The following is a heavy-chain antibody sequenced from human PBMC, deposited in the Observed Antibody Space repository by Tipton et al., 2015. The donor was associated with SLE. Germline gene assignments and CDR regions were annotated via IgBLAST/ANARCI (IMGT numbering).Heavy chain of an antibody. CDR1: GFTFSSYA. Sequence: SLRLSCAASGFTFSSYALHWVRQAPGKGLDWVALISYDGSNKYYADSVKGRFTISRDNSKNTLYLQMNSLRAEDTAVYYCAREGSGSYWKYYYYMDVWGKGTTVTVSS. J-gene: IGHJ6*03. D-gene: IGHD1-26*01. CDR3: AREGSGSYWKYYYYMDV. CDR2: ISYDGSNK. V-gene: IGHV3-30-3*01.